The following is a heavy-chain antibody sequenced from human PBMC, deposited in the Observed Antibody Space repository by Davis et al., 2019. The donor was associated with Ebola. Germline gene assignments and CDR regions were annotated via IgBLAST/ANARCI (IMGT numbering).Heavy chain of an antibody. CDR3: ARLRSSSFNAFDI. CDR2: TYYSGST. J-gene: IGHJ3*02. D-gene: IGHD6-6*01. V-gene: IGHV4-59*08. CDR1: GGSFTGYS. Sequence: SETLSLTCAVYGGSFTGYSWRWIRQPPGKGLERIGYTYYSGSTNYNPSLKSRVTISVDTSKNQFSLKLSSVTAADTAVYYCARLRSSSFNAFDIWGQGTMVTVSS.